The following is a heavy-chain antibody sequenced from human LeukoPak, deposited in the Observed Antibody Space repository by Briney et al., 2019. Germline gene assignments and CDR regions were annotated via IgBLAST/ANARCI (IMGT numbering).Heavy chain of an antibody. Sequence: ASVKVSCKASGYTFTSYGISWVRQAPGQGLEWMGWINPNSGGTNYAQKFQGRVIMTSDTSISTAYMEFSRLRSDDTAMYYCARDLGVTVRPFSLFYWGQGTLVTVSS. D-gene: IGHD6-6*01. CDR3: ARDLGVTVRPFSLFY. V-gene: IGHV1-2*02. CDR1: GYTFTSYG. CDR2: INPNSGGT. J-gene: IGHJ4*02.